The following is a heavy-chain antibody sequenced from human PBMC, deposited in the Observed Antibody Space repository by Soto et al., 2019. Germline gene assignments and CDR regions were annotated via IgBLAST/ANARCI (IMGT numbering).Heavy chain of an antibody. CDR2: INTSGGST. J-gene: IGHJ4*02. Sequence: QVQLVQSGAEVKKPGASVKVSCKASGYTFTSYYMHWVRQAPGQGLEWMGIINTSGGSTSYAQKSQGRVTMTRDTSTSTVYMELSSLRSEDTAVYYCASTEKGAFAYWGQGTLVTVSS. V-gene: IGHV1-46*03. CDR1: GYTFTSYY. CDR3: ASTEKGAFAY. D-gene: IGHD1-26*01.